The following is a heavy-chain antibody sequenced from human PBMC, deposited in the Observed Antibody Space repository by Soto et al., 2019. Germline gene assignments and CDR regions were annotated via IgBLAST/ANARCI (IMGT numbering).Heavy chain of an antibody. Sequence: SLRPPCAASGFTFSSYGMHWVRQVPGKGLEWVAVIWYDGSNKYYADSVKGRFTISRDNSKNTLYLQMNSLRAEDTAVYYCARDSRLLWFGELFLWGQGTLVTVSS. J-gene: IGHJ4*02. CDR3: ARDSRLLWFGELFL. CDR1: GFTFSSYG. D-gene: IGHD3-10*01. CDR2: IWYDGSNK. V-gene: IGHV3-33*01.